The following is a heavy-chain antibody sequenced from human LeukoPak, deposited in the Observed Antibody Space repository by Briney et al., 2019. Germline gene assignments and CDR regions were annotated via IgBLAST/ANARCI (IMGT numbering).Heavy chain of an antibody. D-gene: IGHD3-3*01. CDR1: GFTFTRYA. CDR3: AKGFGDTTFGVDSAYDY. Sequence: GQSLRLSCAASGFTFTRYALAWVRRAPGKGLEWVSTISGSGGTTYYPDSVKGRFTISNDNSNNTLYLQMNSLDADDTALYYCAKGFGDTTFGVDSAYDYWGQGILVTVSS. J-gene: IGHJ4*02. CDR2: ISGSGGTT. V-gene: IGHV3-23*01.